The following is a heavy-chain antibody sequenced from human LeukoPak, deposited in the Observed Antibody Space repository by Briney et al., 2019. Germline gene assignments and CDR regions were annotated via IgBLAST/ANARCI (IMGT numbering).Heavy chain of an antibody. J-gene: IGHJ4*02. CDR3: AAELYSGTYGRCCSFAF. V-gene: IGHV1-58*02. CDR2: IIVGSGRT. CDR1: GFTFSNSA. Sequence: SVKVSCKASGFTFSNSAMQWVRQARGQRLEWIGWIIVGSGRTHYAQNLQERITITRDMSTNTAYMELSSLRSDDTAVYYCAAELYSGTYGRCCSFAFWGQGTQVTASS. D-gene: IGHD1-26*01.